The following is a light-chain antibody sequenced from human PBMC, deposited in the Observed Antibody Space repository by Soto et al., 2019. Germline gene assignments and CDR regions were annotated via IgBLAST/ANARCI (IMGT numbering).Light chain of an antibody. V-gene: IGLV2-14*01. CDR3: SSYTSDSDYV. J-gene: IGLJ2*01. Sequence: QSALTQPASVSGSPGQSITISCTGTSSDVGLYDYVSWYQQHPGKAPQLMIYAVSNRPSGVSNRFSASKSGNTASLFISGLQAEDEADYYCSSYTSDSDYVFG. CDR2: AVS. CDR1: SSDVGLYDY.